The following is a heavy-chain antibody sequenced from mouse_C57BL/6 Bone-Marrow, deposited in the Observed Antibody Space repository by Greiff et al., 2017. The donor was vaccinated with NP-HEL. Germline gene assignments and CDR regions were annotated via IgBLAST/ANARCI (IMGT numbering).Heavy chain of an antibody. J-gene: IGHJ4*01. Sequence: EVKLVESGGGSVQPGGSLKLSCAASGFTFSDYYMYWVRQTPEKRLEWVAYISNGGGSTYYPDTVKGRFTISRDNAKNTLYLQMSRLKSEDTAMYYCARPSDYYGSSYYYAMDYWGQGTSVTVSS. CDR2: ISNGGGST. CDR1: GFTFSDYY. D-gene: IGHD1-1*01. V-gene: IGHV5-12*01. CDR3: ARPSDYYGSSYYYAMDY.